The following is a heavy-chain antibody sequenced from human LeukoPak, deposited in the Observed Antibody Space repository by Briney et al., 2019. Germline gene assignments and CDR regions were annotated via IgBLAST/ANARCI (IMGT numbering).Heavy chain of an antibody. CDR2: INAANGNT. J-gene: IGHJ4*02. CDR3: ARAKISQYSSGSYTEQYYFDY. CDR1: GYTFTSYA. Sequence: ASVKVSCKASGYTFTSYAMHWVRQAPGQRLEWMGWINAANGNTKYSQKFQGRVTITRDTSASTAYMELSSLRSEDTAVYYCARAKISQYSSGSYTEQYYFDYWGQGTLVTVSS. V-gene: IGHV1-3*01. D-gene: IGHD3-10*01.